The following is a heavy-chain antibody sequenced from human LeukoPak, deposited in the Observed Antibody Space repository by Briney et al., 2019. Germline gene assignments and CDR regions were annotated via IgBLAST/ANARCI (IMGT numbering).Heavy chain of an antibody. D-gene: IGHD7-27*01. J-gene: IGHJ6*02. CDR3: AREMPTGGRYPFGMDV. Sequence: GGSLRLSCAASGFTFSSYAMSWVRQAPGKGLEWVSSISSSSSYIYYADSVKGRFTISRDNAKNSLYLQMNSLRAEDTAVYYCAREMPTGGRYPFGMDVWGQGTTVTVSS. V-gene: IGHV3-21*01. CDR2: ISSSSSYI. CDR1: GFTFSSYA.